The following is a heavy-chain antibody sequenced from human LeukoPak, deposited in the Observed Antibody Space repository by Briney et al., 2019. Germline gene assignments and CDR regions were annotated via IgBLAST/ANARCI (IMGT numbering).Heavy chain of an antibody. CDR3: ARHGIQDTIWFGELSWFDP. Sequence: SETLSLTCTVSGASISTNSYYWGWIRQPPGKGLEWIGNIYYTGSTYYNPSLKSRVTISVDTSKNQFSLKLSSVTAADTAVYYCARHGIQDTIWFGELSWFDPWGQGTLVTVSS. J-gene: IGHJ5*02. V-gene: IGHV4-39*01. CDR2: IYYTGST. D-gene: IGHD3-10*01. CDR1: GASISTNSYY.